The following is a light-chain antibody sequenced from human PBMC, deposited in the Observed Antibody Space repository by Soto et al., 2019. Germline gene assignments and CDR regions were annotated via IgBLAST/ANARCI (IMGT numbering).Light chain of an antibody. CDR1: RAISNY. CDR3: QQYDSYPVT. Sequence: DIQMTQSPSSVSASVGDRVTITCRASRAISNYVAWFQQKPGQAPKSLIHAATNLQSGTPSRFSGSGSGTDFSLTISSLQPEDFATYYCQQYDSYPVTFGGGTNVEIK. J-gene: IGKJ4*01. V-gene: IGKV1-16*01. CDR2: AAT.